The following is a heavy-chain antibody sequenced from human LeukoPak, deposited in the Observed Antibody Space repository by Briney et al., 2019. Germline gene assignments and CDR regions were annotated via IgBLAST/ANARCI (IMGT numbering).Heavy chain of an antibody. Sequence: PGGSLRLSCAASGFTFSSYWMHWVRHAPGKGLVWVSRINSDGSSTSYADSVKGRFTISRDNAKNTLYLQMNSLRAEDTAVYYCARGSPEQQLGLDAFDIWGQGTMVTVSS. J-gene: IGHJ3*02. V-gene: IGHV3-74*01. CDR1: GFTFSSYW. CDR3: ARGSPEQQLGLDAFDI. D-gene: IGHD6-13*01. CDR2: INSDGSST.